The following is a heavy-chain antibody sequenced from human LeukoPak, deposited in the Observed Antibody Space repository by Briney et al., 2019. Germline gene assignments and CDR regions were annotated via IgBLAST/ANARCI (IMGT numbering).Heavy chain of an antibody. J-gene: IGHJ4*02. CDR3: AKSHGYSYGFDY. D-gene: IGHD5-18*01. CDR2: TSSSDPGT. Sequence: GGSLRLSCAASGFPLSSYAMSWVRQGPGKGLEWVAATSSSDPGTYHADSVRGRFTISRDNSKNTLYLQMNRLRVEDAAVYYCAKSHGYSYGFDYWGQGTLVTVSS. V-gene: IGHV3-23*01. CDR1: GFPLSSYA.